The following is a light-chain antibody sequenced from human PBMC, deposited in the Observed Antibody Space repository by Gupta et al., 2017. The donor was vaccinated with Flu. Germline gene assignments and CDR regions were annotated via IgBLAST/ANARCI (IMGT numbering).Light chain of an antibody. CDR1: QSVSSSQ. Sequence: IFLTQTPGTLSLSPGGTATISCRASQSVSSSQFAWYRQTPGHPPTLLIDDVSTRATGVPDLFRCTGSGADYTLTIYRLCPKDFGVYYCQQYSDSFTFGPGT. CDR3: QQYSDSFT. V-gene: IGKV3-20*01. J-gene: IGKJ3*01. CDR2: DVS.